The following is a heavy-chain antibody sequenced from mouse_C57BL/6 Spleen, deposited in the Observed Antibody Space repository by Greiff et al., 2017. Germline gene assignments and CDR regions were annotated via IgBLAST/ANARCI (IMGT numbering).Heavy chain of an antibody. Sequence: SGAELVRPGASVKLSCTASGFNIKDDYMHWVKQRPEQGLEWIGWIDPENGDTEYASKFQGKATITADTSSNTAYLQLSSLTSEDTAVYYCTTIKRFDYWGQGTTLTVSS. CDR1: GFNIKDDY. J-gene: IGHJ2*01. CDR3: TTIKRFDY. CDR2: IDPENGDT. V-gene: IGHV14-4*01.